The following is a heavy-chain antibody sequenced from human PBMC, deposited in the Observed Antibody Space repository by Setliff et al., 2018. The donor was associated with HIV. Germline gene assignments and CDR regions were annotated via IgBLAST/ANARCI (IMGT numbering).Heavy chain of an antibody. V-gene: IGHV1-18*04. CDR2: ISGFNGNT. J-gene: IGHJ3*01. D-gene: IGHD6-19*01. Sequence: ASVKVSCKASGYSFTGYYMHWVRQAPGQGLEWMGWISGFNGNTKHGQNFQGRVTMTMDTSTSTVYMELRSLRSDDTAVYYCGRVPYRSAWFSGGHNPFDVWGQGTMVTVSS. CDR3: GRVPYRSAWFSGGHNPFDV. CDR1: GYSFTGYY.